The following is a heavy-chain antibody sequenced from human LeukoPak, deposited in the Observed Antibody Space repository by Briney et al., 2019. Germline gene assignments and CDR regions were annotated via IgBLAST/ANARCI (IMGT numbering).Heavy chain of an antibody. J-gene: IGHJ4*02. CDR1: GGSISSGDYY. CDR3: ARGVNYDFWSGPYDY. V-gene: IGHV4-30-4*08. Sequence: PSETLSLTCTVSGGSISSGDYYWSWIRQPPGKGLEWIGYIYYSGSTYYNPSLKSRVTISEDTSKNQFSLKLSSVTAADTAVYYCARGVNYDFWSGPYDYWGQGTLVTVSS. D-gene: IGHD3-3*01. CDR2: IYYSGST.